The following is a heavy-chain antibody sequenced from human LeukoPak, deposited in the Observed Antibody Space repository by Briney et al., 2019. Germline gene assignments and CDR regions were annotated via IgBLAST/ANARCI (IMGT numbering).Heavy chain of an antibody. V-gene: IGHV1-8*01. CDR2: MNPNSGNT. J-gene: IGHJ5*02. Sequence: EASVKVSCKASGYTFTSYDINWVRQATGQGLEWMGWMNPNSGNTGYAQKFQGRVTMTRNTSISTAYMELSSLRSEDTAVYYCARGYYKGVRGVLSRLNWFDPWGQGTLVTVSS. CDR3: ARGYYKGVRGVLSRLNWFDP. D-gene: IGHD3-10*01. CDR1: GYTFTSYD.